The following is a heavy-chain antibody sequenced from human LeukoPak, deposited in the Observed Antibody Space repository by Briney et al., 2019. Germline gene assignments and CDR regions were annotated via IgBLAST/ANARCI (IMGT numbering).Heavy chain of an antibody. Sequence: GGSLRLSCAASGFTFSTYWMSWVRQAPGKGLEWVANINQDGSVKYYMDSVKGRFTISRDNAKNSLYLQMNSLRADGTGVYYCAGADSDSWDFGRGAQGTLVIVSS. CDR3: AGADSDSWDFGR. V-gene: IGHV3-7*04. J-gene: IGHJ4*02. CDR1: GFTFSTYW. D-gene: IGHD6-13*01. CDR2: INQDGSVK.